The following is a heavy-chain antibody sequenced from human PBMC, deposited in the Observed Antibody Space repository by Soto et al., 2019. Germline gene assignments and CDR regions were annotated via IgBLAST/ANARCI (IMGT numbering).Heavy chain of an antibody. CDR1: GFTFSSYW. D-gene: IGHD1-7*01. Sequence: LRLSCAASGFTFSSYWISWVRQSPGKGLEWVANIKQDGSEKYYVDSVKGRFTISRDNAKNSLYLQMNSLRAEDTAVYYCARLPVTGTHMDYCYYGMDVWGQGTTVTVSS. CDR3: ARLPVTGTHMDYCYYGMDV. CDR2: IKQDGSEK. V-gene: IGHV3-7*01. J-gene: IGHJ6*02.